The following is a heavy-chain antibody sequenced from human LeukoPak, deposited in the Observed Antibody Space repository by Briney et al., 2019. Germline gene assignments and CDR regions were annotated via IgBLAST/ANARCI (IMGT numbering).Heavy chain of an antibody. D-gene: IGHD2-2*01. CDR3: ARACSSPAGYFDY. V-gene: IGHV3-66*01. Sequence: GGSLRLSCAASGLTVSSNYMSWDRQAPGKGLEWVSVIYSGGSTYYADSVKGRFTISRDNSKNTLYLQMNSLRAEDTAVYYCARACSSPAGYFDYWGQGTLVTVSS. J-gene: IGHJ4*02. CDR2: IYSGGST. CDR1: GLTVSSNY.